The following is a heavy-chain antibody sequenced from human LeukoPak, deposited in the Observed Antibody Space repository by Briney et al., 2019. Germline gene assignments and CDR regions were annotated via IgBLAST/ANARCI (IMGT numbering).Heavy chain of an antibody. CDR1: GFSFSTYA. V-gene: IGHV3-21*06. D-gene: IGHD2-15*01. Sequence: GGSLRLSCTASGFSFSTYAMTWVRQAPGKGLEWISSMSSGSRDIYYADSVRGRFTISRDNTKNSLYLLMNNLRAEDTAIYYCARDRPTGASRVFVVQWGQGTPVTVSS. CDR2: MSSGSRDI. J-gene: IGHJ4*02. CDR3: ARDRPTGASRVFVVQ.